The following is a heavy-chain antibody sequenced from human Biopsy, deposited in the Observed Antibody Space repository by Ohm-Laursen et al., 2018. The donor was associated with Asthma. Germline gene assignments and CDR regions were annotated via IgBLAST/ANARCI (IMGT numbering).Heavy chain of an antibody. CDR3: SRGQKSAGDRWFDP. J-gene: IGHJ5*02. V-gene: IGHV1-2*06. D-gene: IGHD6-13*01. Sequence: ASVKVSCKASGYTFIGCLIHWMRQAPGQGIEWMGRINPNSGGTNYAQKFQGRVTMTRDTSISTAYMEVSRLRSDETAVYYCSRGQKSAGDRWFDPWGQGTLVTVSS. CDR1: GYTFIGCL. CDR2: INPNSGGT.